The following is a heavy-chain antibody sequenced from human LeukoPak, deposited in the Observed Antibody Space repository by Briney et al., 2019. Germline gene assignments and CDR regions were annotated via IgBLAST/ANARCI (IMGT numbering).Heavy chain of an antibody. CDR2: ISYDGSNK. Sequence: PGGSLRFYCAASGFTFSSYGMHWDRLAPGKGLEWVAVISYDGSNKYYADSVKGRFTISRDNAKNTLYLQMNFLRAEDTAVYYCAKDKDFWSGYSRGLPYYYGMDVWGQGTTVTVSS. CDR3: AKDKDFWSGYSRGLPYYYGMDV. D-gene: IGHD3-3*01. J-gene: IGHJ6*02. V-gene: IGHV3-30*18. CDR1: GFTFSSYG.